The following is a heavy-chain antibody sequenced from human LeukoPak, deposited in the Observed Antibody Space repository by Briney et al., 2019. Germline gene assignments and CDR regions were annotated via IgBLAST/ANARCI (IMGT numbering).Heavy chain of an antibody. CDR2: ISAYNGNT. V-gene: IGHV1-18*01. Sequence: ASVKVSCKASGYTFTSYGISWVRQAPGQGLEWMGWISAYNGNTNYAQKLQGRVTMTTDTSTSTAYMELRSLRSDDTAVYYCARRVGIVVGDNWFDPWGQGTLVTVSS. CDR1: GYTFTSYG. J-gene: IGHJ5*02. D-gene: IGHD3-22*01. CDR3: ARRVGIVVGDNWFDP.